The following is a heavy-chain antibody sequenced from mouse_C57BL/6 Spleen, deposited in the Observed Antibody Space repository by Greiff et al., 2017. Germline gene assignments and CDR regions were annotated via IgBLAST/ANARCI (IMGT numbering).Heavy chain of an antibody. CDR2: IDPENGDT. D-gene: IGHD2-4*01. V-gene: IGHV14-4*01. Sequence: EVQLQQSGAELVRPGASVKLSCTASGFNIKDDYMHWVKQRPEQGLEWIGWIDPENGDTEYASKFPGTTTITADPSSNTDYLQLSSLTSEDTAVYYCTTRDYDVGVAYWGQGTLVTVSA. CDR3: TTRDYDVGVAY. J-gene: IGHJ3*01. CDR1: GFNIKDDY.